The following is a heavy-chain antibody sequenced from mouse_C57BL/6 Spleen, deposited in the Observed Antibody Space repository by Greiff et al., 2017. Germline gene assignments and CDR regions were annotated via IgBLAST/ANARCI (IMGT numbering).Heavy chain of an antibody. J-gene: IGHJ2*01. CDR1: GYTFTNYW. Sequence: VMLVESGAELVRPGTSVKMSCKASGYTFTNYWIGWAKQRPGHGLEWIGDIYPGGGYTNYNEKFKGKATLTADKSSSTAYMQFSSLTSEDSAIYYCARLEDGYGGYFDYWGQGTTLTVSS. CDR2: IYPGGGYT. CDR3: ARLEDGYGGYFDY. V-gene: IGHV1-63*01. D-gene: IGHD2-2*01.